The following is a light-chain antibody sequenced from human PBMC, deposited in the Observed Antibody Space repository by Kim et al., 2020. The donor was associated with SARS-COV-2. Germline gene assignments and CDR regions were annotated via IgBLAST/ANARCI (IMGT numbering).Light chain of an antibody. J-gene: IGLJ7*01. V-gene: IGLV2-11*01. CDR1: SGDVGGYNY. CDR2: DVS. CDR3: CSYAGSYTWV. Sequence: GQSVPISCTGTSGDVGGYNYVSWYQQPPGKAPKLMIYDVSKRPSGVPDRFSGSKSGNTASLTISGLQAEDEADYYCCSYAGSYTWVFGGGTQLTVL.